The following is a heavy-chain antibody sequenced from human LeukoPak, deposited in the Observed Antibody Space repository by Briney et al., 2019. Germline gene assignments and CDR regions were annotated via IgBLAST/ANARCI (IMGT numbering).Heavy chain of an antibody. CDR1: GYTFTGYY. V-gene: IGHV1-2*06. Sequence: ASVKVSCKASGYTFTGYYMHWLRQAPGQGLEWMGRINPNSGGTNSAQKFQGRVTMTRDTSISTAFMELSRLRSDDTAVYYCAREPHARPHIVAATGGVDYWGQGTLVTVSS. J-gene: IGHJ4*02. CDR3: AREPHARPHIVAATGGVDY. D-gene: IGHD1-26*01. CDR2: INPNSGGT.